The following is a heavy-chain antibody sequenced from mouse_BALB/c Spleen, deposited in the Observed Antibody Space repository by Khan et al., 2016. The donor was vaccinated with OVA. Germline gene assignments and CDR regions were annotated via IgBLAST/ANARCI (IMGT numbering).Heavy chain of an antibody. J-gene: IGHJ3*01. V-gene: IGHV1-4*01. Sequence: QVQLQQSGAELARPGASVKMSCKASGYTFTSYTIHWIKERPGKGLEWIGYINPSNGYTNYNQKFKDKATLTTDKSSTTAYLQLNSLTSDDSAVYNCVRDGAYHRNDGWFAYWGQGTLVTVSA. D-gene: IGHD2-14*01. CDR2: INPSNGYT. CDR1: GYTFTSYT. CDR3: VRDGAYHRNDGWFAY.